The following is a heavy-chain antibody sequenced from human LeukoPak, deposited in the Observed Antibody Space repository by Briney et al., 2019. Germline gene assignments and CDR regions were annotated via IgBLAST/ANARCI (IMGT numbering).Heavy chain of an antibody. CDR2: ISDTGST. J-gene: IGHJ4*02. CDR1: GGSISIYY. CDR3: ARAVSDGYVNIDY. D-gene: IGHD5-24*01. Sequence: AETVSLNPTLTGGSISIYYWSWIRQHPGMGLEWIGYISDTGSTNYNPPFKSRVTISVDTSKNRFSLKLSSVTAADPATYYCARAVSDGYVNIDYSGQGTLVSVSS. V-gene: IGHV4-59*01.